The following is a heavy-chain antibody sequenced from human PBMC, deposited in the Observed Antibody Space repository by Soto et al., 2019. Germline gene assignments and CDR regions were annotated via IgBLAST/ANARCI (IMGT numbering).Heavy chain of an antibody. CDR3: GRGRSGQIVVFY. J-gene: IGHJ4*02. CDR2: IGPESGAT. CDR1: AYTFTGHY. Sequence: GXSVKVSCKASAYTFTGHYIHWVRQAPEQGPEWMGEIGPESGATRYAQKFQGRVTMTRDTSITTVYMELKNLSPDDTAVYYCGRGRSGQIVVFYWGQGTPVTVSS. V-gene: IGHV1-2*02. D-gene: IGHD1-26*01.